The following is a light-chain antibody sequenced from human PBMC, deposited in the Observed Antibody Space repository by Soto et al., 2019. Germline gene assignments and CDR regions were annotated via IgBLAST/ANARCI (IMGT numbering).Light chain of an antibody. CDR2: GAS. Sequence: EIVLTQSPGTLSLSPGERATLSCRASQTVSSSYLAWYQQKPGQAPRLLIYGASSRAIGIPDRFSGSGSGTDFTLTISRMESEDCAVYYCQQYGSSDRTFGQGTKVEI. CDR1: QTVSSSY. CDR3: QQYGSSDRT. J-gene: IGKJ1*01. V-gene: IGKV3-20*01.